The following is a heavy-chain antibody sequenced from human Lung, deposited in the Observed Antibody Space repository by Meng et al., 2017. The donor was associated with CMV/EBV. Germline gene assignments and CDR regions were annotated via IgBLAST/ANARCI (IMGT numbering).Heavy chain of an antibody. CDR3: ARDRFEDYDFCSGYSLTDYYGMDV. Sequence: GESLKISCAASGFTFSSYWMSWVRQAPGKGLEWVANIKQDGSEKYYVDSVKGRFTISRDNAKNSLYLQMNSLRAEDTAVYYCARDRFEDYDFCSGYSLTDYYGMDVSGQRXTVSVSS. D-gene: IGHD3-3*01. CDR2: IKQDGSEK. J-gene: IGHJ6*02. V-gene: IGHV3-7*01. CDR1: GFTFSSYW.